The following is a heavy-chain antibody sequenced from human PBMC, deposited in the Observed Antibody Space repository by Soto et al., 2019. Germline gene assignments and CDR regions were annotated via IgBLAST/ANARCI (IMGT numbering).Heavy chain of an antibody. CDR3: ARIGGYQLLADFDY. V-gene: IGHV1-18*01. D-gene: IGHD3-10*01. J-gene: IGHJ4*02. CDR2: ISAYDGGT. Sequence: ASVKVSCKASGYTFNAYGISWVRQAPGQGLEWMGWISAYDGGTKYAQNLQDRVTMTTDASTNTAHMDLRSLRSDDTALYFCARIGGYQLLADFDYWGQGTPVTVSS. CDR1: GYTFNAYG.